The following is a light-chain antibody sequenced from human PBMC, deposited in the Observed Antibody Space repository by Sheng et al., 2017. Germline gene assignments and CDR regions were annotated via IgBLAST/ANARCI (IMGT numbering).Light chain of an antibody. Sequence: QSALTQPRSVSGSPGQSVTISCTGTNSDVGGYNYVSWYQQHPGKAPKMILYDVTKRPSGVPDRFSGYKSGNTASLTISGLQAEDEADYYCCSYAGWYTYVFGSGTTVNVL. CDR1: NSDVGGYNY. J-gene: IGLJ1*01. CDR2: DVT. V-gene: IGLV2-11*01. CDR3: CSYAGWYTYV.